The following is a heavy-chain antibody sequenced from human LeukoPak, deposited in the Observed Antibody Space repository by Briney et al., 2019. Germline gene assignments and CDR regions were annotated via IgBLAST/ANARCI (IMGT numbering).Heavy chain of an antibody. CDR1: GGSFSSGGYC. V-gene: IGHV4-61*08. CDR3: ARWGETSALRVHPFDI. J-gene: IGHJ3*02. CDR2: GHYSGST. D-gene: IGHD3-10*01. Sequence: SETLSLTCTVSGGSFSSGGYCWSWIRQHPGKGLEWIGYGHYSGSTNYNPSLKSRVTFTVDTSKSPFSLKLSSVTPADTAVYYCARWGETSALRVHPFDIWGQGTMVTVSS.